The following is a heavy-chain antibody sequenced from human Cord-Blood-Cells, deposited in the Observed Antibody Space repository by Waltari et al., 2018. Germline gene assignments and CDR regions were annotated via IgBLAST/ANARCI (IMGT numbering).Heavy chain of an antibody. Sequence: EVQLLESGGGLVQPGGSLRLSCAASGFTFSSDALSWVRQAPGKGLEWYSAISGSGGSTYCADSVQGRVAIARDNSKNTLYLQMNSLRAEDTAVYYCAKEVVGSSSAFGAFDIWGQGTMVTVSS. CDR2: ISGSGGST. CDR1: GFTFSSDA. J-gene: IGHJ3*02. V-gene: IGHV3-23*01. CDR3: AKEVVGSSSAFGAFDI. D-gene: IGHD6-6*01.